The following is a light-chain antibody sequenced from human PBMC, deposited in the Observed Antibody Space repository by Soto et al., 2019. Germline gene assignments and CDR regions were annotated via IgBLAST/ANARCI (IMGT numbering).Light chain of an antibody. CDR3: ATWDGGLSGPFV. CDR2: TTN. J-gene: IGLJ1*01. CDR1: NSNIGSDI. V-gene: IGLV1-44*01. Sequence: QSVLTLPPSASGTPGQRATISCCGSNSNIGSDIVNCYQLLQGAAPEVLINTTNQRPSGVPERFSGSKSGTSASLAISGLQSEDEANSSCATWDGGLSGPFVFGTGNQVTVL.